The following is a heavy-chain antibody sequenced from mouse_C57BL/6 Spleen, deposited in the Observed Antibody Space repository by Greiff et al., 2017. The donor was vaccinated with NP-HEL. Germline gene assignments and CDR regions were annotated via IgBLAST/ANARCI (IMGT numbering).Heavy chain of an antibody. CDR2: ISDGGSYT. Sequence: EVMLVESGGGLVKPGGSLKLSCAASGFTFSSYAMSWVRQTPEKRLEWVATISDGGSYTYYPDNVKGRFTISRDNAKNNLYLQMSHLKSEDTAMYYCAREYYYGSRGYFDVWGTGTTVTVSS. J-gene: IGHJ1*03. V-gene: IGHV5-4*01. CDR1: GFTFSSYA. CDR3: AREYYYGSRGYFDV. D-gene: IGHD1-1*01.